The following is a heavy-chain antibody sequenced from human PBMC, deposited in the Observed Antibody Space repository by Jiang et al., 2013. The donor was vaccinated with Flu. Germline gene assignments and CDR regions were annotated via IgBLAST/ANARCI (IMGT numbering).Heavy chain of an antibody. CDR3: TRDKYDGGVSTLDH. Sequence: QSGSELKKPGASVKVSCKVSGYSFTKYALNWLRQAPGQGLEWMGWIDPITGNPTYAQGFTGRFVFSLDTSVSTAYLQISSLKAEDTAVYYCTRDKYDGGVSTLDHWGQGTLVTVSS. CDR2: IDPITGNP. D-gene: IGHD2-8*02. V-gene: IGHV7-4-1*02. CDR1: GYSFTKYA. J-gene: IGHJ4*02.